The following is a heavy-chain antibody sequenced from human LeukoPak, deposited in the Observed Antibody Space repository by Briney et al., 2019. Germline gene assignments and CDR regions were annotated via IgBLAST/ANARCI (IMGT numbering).Heavy chain of an antibody. Sequence: SETLSLTCTVSGGSISNYYWSWLRQSPGKGLEWIGYIFYSGSTNYNPSLKSRVTISVDTPMNQISLKLHSVTAADSAMYFCARHETSIFGVARQYSLFDPWGQGTLVTVSS. CDR3: ARHETSIFGVARQYSLFDP. J-gene: IGHJ5*02. CDR2: IFYSGST. D-gene: IGHD3-3*01. CDR1: GGSISNYY. V-gene: IGHV4-59*08.